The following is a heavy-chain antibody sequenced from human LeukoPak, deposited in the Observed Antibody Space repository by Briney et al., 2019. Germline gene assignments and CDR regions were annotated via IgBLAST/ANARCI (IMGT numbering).Heavy chain of an antibody. V-gene: IGHV1-3*03. CDR1: EYTFASYA. D-gene: IGHD1-7*01. CDR2: INPGNGNT. J-gene: IGHJ6*03. Sequence: ASVKVSCKASEYTFASYAIHWVRQAPGQSLEWMGWINPGNGNTKYSQEFQGRVTITSDTSATTVYMELSSLRSEDMAVYYCASLSELRHYYYYYYMDVWGKGTTVTVSS. CDR3: ASLSELRHYYYYYYMDV.